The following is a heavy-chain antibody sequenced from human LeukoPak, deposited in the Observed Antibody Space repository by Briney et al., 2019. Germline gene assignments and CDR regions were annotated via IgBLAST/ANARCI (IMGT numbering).Heavy chain of an antibody. CDR2: ISGSGGST. CDR3: AKSRISTMVRGVGGLIDY. CDR1: GFTFSSYA. D-gene: IGHD3-10*01. J-gene: IGHJ4*02. V-gene: IGHV3-23*01. Sequence: PGGSLRLFCAASGFTFSSYAMSWVRQAPGKGLEWVSAISGSGGSTYYADSVKGRFTISRDNSKNTLYLQMNSLRAEDTAVYYCAKSRISTMVRGVGGLIDYWGQGTLATVSS.